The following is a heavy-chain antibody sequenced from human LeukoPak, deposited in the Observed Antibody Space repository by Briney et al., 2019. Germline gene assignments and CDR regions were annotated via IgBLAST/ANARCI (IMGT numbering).Heavy chain of an antibody. CDR3: ARDPGGIFGVIRAPDY. CDR2: VIPIFGTA. D-gene: IGHD3-3*01. V-gene: IGHV1-69*01. J-gene: IGHJ4*02. CDR1: GGTFSSYA. Sequence: SVKVSCXASGGTFSSYAISWVRLAPGQGLEWMGGVIPIFGTANYAQKFQGRVTITADESTSTAYMELSSLRSEDTAVYYCARDPGGIFGVIRAPDYWGQGTLVTVSS.